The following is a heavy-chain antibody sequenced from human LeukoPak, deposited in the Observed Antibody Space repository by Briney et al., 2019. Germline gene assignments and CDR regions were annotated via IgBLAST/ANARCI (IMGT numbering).Heavy chain of an antibody. CDR3: AKSKLRYFDWLLLDY. Sequence: GGSLRLSCAASGFTYSSYAMSWVRQSPGKGLEWVSGVSGSGGNTYYADSVKGRFTISRDNSKNTLYLQMNSLRAEDTAVYYCAKSKLRYFDWLLLDYWGQGTLVTVSS. CDR2: VSGSGGNT. V-gene: IGHV3-23*01. D-gene: IGHD3-9*01. CDR1: GFTYSSYA. J-gene: IGHJ4*02.